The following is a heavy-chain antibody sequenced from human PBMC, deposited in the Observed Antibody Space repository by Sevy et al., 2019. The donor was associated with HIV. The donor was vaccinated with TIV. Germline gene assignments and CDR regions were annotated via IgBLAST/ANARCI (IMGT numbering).Heavy chain of an antibody. J-gene: IGHJ4*02. V-gene: IGHV3-23*01. D-gene: IGHD2-8*01. CDR1: GFAFYEYS. CDR2: LSFGCGKI. CDR3: AREGCSRPHDY. Sequence: GGSLRLSCAASGFAFYEYSMSWIRQAPGKGLEWVATLSFGCGKINYADSVKGRFTISRDNSMNSFYLQMDNLRVEDTDLYYCAREGCSRPHDYWGQGTRVTVSS.